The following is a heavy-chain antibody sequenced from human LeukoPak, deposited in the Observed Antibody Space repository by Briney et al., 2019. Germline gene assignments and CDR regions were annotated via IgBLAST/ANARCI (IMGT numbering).Heavy chain of an antibody. J-gene: IGHJ4*02. V-gene: IGHV3-23*01. CDR2: ISGSGGST. CDR3: LMDYYGSGSYYNVRDY. CDR1: GFTFSSYA. D-gene: IGHD3-10*01. Sequence: GGXLRLSCAASGFTFSSYAMSWVRQAPGKGVEGVSAISGSGGSTYYADSVKGRFTISRDNSKKRLYLQMNSLRAEDTAVYYCLMDYYGSGSYYNVRDYWGQGTLVTVSS.